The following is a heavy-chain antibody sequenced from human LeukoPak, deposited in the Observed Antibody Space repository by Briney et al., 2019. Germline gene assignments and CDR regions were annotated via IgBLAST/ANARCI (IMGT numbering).Heavy chain of an antibody. CDR1: GFTFSSYA. J-gene: IGHJ4*02. D-gene: IGHD6-13*01. CDR2: ISGSGGST. CDR3: AKTVWLAAAVPGGEGHFDY. Sequence: GGSLRLSCAASGFTFSSYAMSWVRQAPGKGLEWVSAISGSGGSTYYADSVKGRFTISRDNSKNTLYLQMNSLRAEDTAVYYCAKTVWLAAAVPGGEGHFDYWGQGTLVTVSS. V-gene: IGHV3-23*01.